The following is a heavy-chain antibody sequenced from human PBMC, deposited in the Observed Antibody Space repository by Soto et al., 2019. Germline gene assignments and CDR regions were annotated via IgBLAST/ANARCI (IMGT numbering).Heavy chain of an antibody. CDR1: GFTFSSYG. CDR2: TNSDESST. V-gene: IGHV3-74*01. Sequence: GGFLRLSCAASGFTFSSYGMHWVRQAPGKGLVWVSRTNSDESSTSYADSVKGRFTISRDNAKNKLYLQMNSLRAEDTAVYYCARGTGSWWDWGQGTLVTVSS. CDR3: ARGTGSWWD. D-gene: IGHD6-13*01. J-gene: IGHJ4*02.